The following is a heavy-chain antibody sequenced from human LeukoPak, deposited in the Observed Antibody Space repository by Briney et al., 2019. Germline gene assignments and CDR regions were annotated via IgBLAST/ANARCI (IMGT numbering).Heavy chain of an antibody. CDR2: IYYSGSS. J-gene: IGHJ2*01. Sequence: PSETLSLTCIVSGGSVSSSSSYWGWIRQPPGKGLEWIGSIYYSGSSFDNPALKSRVTISVHTSKNQFSLTASSVTAADTAVYYCARSPRVLRFLEWLTCYFDLWGRGTLVTVSS. D-gene: IGHD3-3*01. V-gene: IGHV4-39*01. CDR3: ARSPRVLRFLEWLTCYFDL. CDR1: GGSVSSSSSY.